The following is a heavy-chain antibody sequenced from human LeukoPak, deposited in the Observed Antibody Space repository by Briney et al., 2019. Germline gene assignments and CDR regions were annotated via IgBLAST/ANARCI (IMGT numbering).Heavy chain of an antibody. V-gene: IGHV3-23*01. D-gene: IGHD1-26*01. CDR3: AKYSNSRSSVYAVDV. CDR2: ISDGSDTT. J-gene: IGHJ6*02. CDR1: GLTFSITT. Sequence: GGSLRLSCVPSGLTFSITTMHWVRQAPGKGLEWVCVISDGSDTTYYADSVKGRFTISRDNAKNTLYLQMTGMRVEDSAVYYCAKYSNSRSSVYAVDVWGQGTTVTVSS.